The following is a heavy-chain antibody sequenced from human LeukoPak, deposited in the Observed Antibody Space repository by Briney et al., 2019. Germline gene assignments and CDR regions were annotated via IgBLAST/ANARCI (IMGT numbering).Heavy chain of an antibody. CDR2: INYSGST. Sequence: SETLSLTYTVSGGSISSYYWSWIRQPPGKGLEWIGYINYSGSTNYNPSLKSRVTISVDTSKNQFSLKLSSVTAADTAVYYCASTSFGVVTSFGMDVWGQGTTVTVSS. CDR3: ASTSFGVVTSFGMDV. V-gene: IGHV4-59*08. J-gene: IGHJ6*02. CDR1: GGSISSYY. D-gene: IGHD3-3*01.